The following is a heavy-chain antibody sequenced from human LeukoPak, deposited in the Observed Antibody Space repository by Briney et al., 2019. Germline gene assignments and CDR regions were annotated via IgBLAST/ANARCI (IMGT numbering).Heavy chain of an antibody. CDR1: GFTFGDYA. V-gene: IGHV3-49*03. J-gene: IGHJ4*02. Sequence: GGSLRLSCTASGFTFGDYAMNWFRQAPGKGLEWVGFIRSKTYGGTGEYAASVKGRYTISRDDSKSIAHLQMNSLKTEDTAVYYCTRSESGTYKGGFDFWGQGTLVTVSS. D-gene: IGHD1-26*01. CDR2: IRSKTYGGTG. CDR3: TRSESGTYKGGFDF.